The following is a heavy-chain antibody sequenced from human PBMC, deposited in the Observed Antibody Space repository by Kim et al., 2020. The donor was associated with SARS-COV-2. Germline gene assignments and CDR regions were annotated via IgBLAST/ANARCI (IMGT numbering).Heavy chain of an antibody. CDR3: ARALVEMAPIGYYGMDV. D-gene: IGHD5-12*01. J-gene: IGHJ6*02. CDR1: GYTFTSYG. V-gene: IGHV1-18*04. Sequence: ASVKVSCKASGYTFTSYGISWVRQAPGQGLEWMGWISAYNGNTNYAQKLQGRVTMTTDTSTSTAYMELRSLRSDDTAVYYCARALVEMAPIGYYGMDVWGQGTTVTVSS. CDR2: ISAYNGNT.